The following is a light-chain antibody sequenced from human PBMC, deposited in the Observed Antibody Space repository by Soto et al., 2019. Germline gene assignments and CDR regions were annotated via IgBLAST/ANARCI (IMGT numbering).Light chain of an antibody. CDR2: AAS. CDR3: QQYNNYPRT. V-gene: IGKV1-39*01. J-gene: IGKJ1*01. CDR1: QSISSY. Sequence: IQRTQSPSSLSSSLGDRLTLTCRASQSISSYLTWYKQKPGKAPKLLIYAASSLQSGVPSRFRGSGSGTEFTLTISNLKPDDFETYFCQQYNNYPRTFGQGTKVDIK.